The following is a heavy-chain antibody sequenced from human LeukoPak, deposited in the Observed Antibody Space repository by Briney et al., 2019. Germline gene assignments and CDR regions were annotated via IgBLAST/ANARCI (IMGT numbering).Heavy chain of an antibody. Sequence: ASVKVSCKASGYTFTSYGISWVRQAPGQGLEWMGWIGAYNGNTNYAQKLQGRVTMTTDTSTSTAYMELRSLRSDDTAVYYCARAALYYDILTDNWFDPWGQGTLVTVSS. D-gene: IGHD3-9*01. CDR2: IGAYNGNT. CDR1: GYTFTSYG. CDR3: ARAALYYDILTDNWFDP. J-gene: IGHJ5*02. V-gene: IGHV1-18*04.